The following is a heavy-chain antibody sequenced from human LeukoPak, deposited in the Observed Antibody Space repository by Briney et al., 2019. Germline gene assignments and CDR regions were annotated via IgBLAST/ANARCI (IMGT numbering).Heavy chain of an antibody. Sequence: RASVKVSCKASGYTFTGYYMHWVRQAPGQGLEWMGWINPNSGGTNYAQKFQGWVTMTRDTSISTAYMELSRLRSDDTAVYYCARSGKRIGYCSSTSCPPYGMDVWGQGTTVTVSS. D-gene: IGHD2-2*01. CDR1: GYTFTGYY. CDR2: INPNSGGT. J-gene: IGHJ6*02. V-gene: IGHV1-2*04. CDR3: ARSGKRIGYCSSTSCPPYGMDV.